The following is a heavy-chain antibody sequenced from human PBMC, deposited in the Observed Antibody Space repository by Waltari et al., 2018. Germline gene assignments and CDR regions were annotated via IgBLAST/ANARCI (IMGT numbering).Heavy chain of an antibody. CDR3: AREGVHQGPCTNGICFRGRSVAGTWTWFDP. J-gene: IGHJ5*02. V-gene: IGHV1-46*01. CDR1: GYTFTTYY. D-gene: IGHD2-8*01. CDR2: INANSGTT. Sequence: SGYTFTTYYIHWVRQAPGQGLEWMGIINANSGTTTYTQKFQGRVSMTRDTSTSTVYMELSSLRSDDTAVYYCAREGVHQGPCTNGICFRGRSVAGTWTWFDPWGQGTLVTVSS.